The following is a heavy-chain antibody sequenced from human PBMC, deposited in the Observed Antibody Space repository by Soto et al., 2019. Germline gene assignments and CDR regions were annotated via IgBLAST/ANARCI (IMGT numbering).Heavy chain of an antibody. Sequence: SETLSLTCTVSGASITSHYWSWIRQSPGKGLEWIGYIYYSGSTNYNPSLKSRVTISVDTSKKQFSLNLNSVTAADTAVYYCARPYSSTSHGTFDLWGKGTTVTVSS. CDR2: IYYSGST. CDR1: GASITSHY. J-gene: IGHJ6*04. D-gene: IGHD6-13*01. V-gene: IGHV4-59*08. CDR3: ARPYSSTSHGTFDL.